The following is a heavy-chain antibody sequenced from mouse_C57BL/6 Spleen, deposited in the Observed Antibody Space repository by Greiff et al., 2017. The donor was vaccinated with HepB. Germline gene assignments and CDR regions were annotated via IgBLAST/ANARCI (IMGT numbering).Heavy chain of an antibody. D-gene: IGHD1-1*01. V-gene: IGHV5-12*01. Sequence: EVKVVDSGGGLVQPGGSLKLSCAASGFTFSDYYMYWVRQTPEKRLEWVAYISNGGGSTYYPDTVKGRFTISRDNAKNTLYLQMSRLKSEDTAMYYCARTGYGSPFAYWGQGTLVTVSA. CDR3: ARTGYGSPFAY. CDR2: ISNGGGST. J-gene: IGHJ3*01. CDR1: GFTFSDYY.